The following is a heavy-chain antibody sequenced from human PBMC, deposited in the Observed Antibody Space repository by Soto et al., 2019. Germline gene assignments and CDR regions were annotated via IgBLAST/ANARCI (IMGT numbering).Heavy chain of an antibody. J-gene: IGHJ5*02. CDR3: ARHPIRYYDILTGQIVYPEFNWVDP. Sequence: PSETLSLTCAVSGGSITNDYSSWIRQPPGKGLEWIGYVYHTGSTNYKPSLKSRVTISVDKSKNQFSLNLTSVTAADTAVYYCARHPIRYYDILTGQIVYPEFNWVDPWGQGTLVTVSS. CDR2: VYHTGST. V-gene: IGHV4-59*08. CDR1: GGSITNDY. D-gene: IGHD3-9*01.